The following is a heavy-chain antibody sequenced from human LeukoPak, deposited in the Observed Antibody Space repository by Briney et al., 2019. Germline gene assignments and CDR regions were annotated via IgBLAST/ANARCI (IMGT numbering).Heavy chain of an antibody. D-gene: IGHD3-10*01. CDR3: AALGEGEYFDY. V-gene: IGHV5-51*01. CDR2: IYPGDSDT. Sequence: GESLQISCKGSGSSFTSYWIGWVRPLPGKGLEWMGIIYPGDSDTRYSPSFQGQVTISADKSISTAYLQWSSLKASDTAMYYCAALGEGEYFDYWGQGTLVTVSS. J-gene: IGHJ4*02. CDR1: GSSFTSYW.